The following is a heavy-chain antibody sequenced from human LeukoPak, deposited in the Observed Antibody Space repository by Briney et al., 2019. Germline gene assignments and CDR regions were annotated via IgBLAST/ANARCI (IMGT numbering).Heavy chain of an antibody. Sequence: GGSLRLSCAASGFTVSSNYMSWVRQAPGKGLEWVSVIYSGGSTYYADSVKDRFTISRDNSKNTLYLQMNSLRAEDTAVYYCARDPYYDSSGYCWGQGTLVTVSS. V-gene: IGHV3-53*01. CDR2: IYSGGST. CDR1: GFTVSSNY. D-gene: IGHD3-22*01. J-gene: IGHJ4*02. CDR3: ARDPYYDSSGYC.